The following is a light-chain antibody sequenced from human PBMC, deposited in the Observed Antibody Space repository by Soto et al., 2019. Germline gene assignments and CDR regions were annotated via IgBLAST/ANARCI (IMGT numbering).Light chain of an antibody. Sequence: EIVLTQSPATLSVFPGERATLSCRASQSVSSNLAWYQQTPGQAPRLLMYGASTRAAGIPARFSGSGSGTEFPLTISSLQSEDFAVYFCQQYNNWPWTFGQGTKVEI. CDR2: GAS. V-gene: IGKV3-15*01. J-gene: IGKJ1*01. CDR1: QSVSSN. CDR3: QQYNNWPWT.